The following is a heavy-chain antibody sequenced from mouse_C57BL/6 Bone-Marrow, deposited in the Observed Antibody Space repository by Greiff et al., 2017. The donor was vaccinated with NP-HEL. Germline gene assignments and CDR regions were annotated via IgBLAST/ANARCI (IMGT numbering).Heavy chain of an antibody. Sequence: EVKLMESGAELVRPGASVKLSCTASGFNIKDDYMHWVKQRPEQGLEWIGWIDPENGDTEYASKFQGKATITADTSSKTAYLQLSSLTSEDTAVYYCTKRDSNYGFAYWGQGTLVTVSA. CDR2: IDPENGDT. CDR1: GFNIKDDY. J-gene: IGHJ3*01. CDR3: TKRDSNYGFAY. D-gene: IGHD2-5*01. V-gene: IGHV14-4*01.